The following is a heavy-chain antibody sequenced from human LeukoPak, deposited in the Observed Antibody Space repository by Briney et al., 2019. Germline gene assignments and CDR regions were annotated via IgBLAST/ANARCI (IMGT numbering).Heavy chain of an antibody. Sequence: GGSLRLSCAASGFTFSSYAMSWVRQAPGKGLEWVSTFSGSGGSTHYADSVKGRFTISRDNSKNTLYLQMNSLRAEDTAVYYCAKSGLNCFDYWGQGTLVTVSS. J-gene: IGHJ4*02. V-gene: IGHV3-23*01. CDR3: AKSGLNCFDY. CDR1: GFTFSSYA. D-gene: IGHD2-15*01. CDR2: FSGSGGST.